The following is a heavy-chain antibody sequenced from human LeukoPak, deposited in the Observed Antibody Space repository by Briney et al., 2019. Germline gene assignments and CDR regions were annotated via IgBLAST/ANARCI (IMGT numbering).Heavy chain of an antibody. D-gene: IGHD4-17*01. CDR2: IWYDGSSK. CDR1: GFTFNSYD. J-gene: IGHJ2*01. CDR3: ARDMTTVRYWYFDL. V-gene: IGHV3-33*01. Sequence: GGSLRLSCAASGFTFNSYDMHWIRQAPGKGLEWVALIWYDGSSKSYPDSVKGRFSVSRDNSKNTLYLQMNSLRAEDTAVYYCARDMTTVRYWYFDLWGRGTLVTVSS.